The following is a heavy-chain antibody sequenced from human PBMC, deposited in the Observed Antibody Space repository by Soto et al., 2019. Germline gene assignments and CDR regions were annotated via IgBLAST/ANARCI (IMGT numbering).Heavy chain of an antibody. CDR1: GFTFSSYD. CDR2: IGTAGDT. D-gene: IGHD3-16*01. CDR3: ARALITDSPQSYGMDV. Sequence: GWSLRLSCAASGFTFSSYDMHWVRQATGKGLEWVSAIGTAGDTYYPGSVKGRFTISRENAKNSLYLQMNSLRAGDTAVYYCARALITDSPQSYGMDVWGQGTTVTVSS. J-gene: IGHJ6*02. V-gene: IGHV3-13*01.